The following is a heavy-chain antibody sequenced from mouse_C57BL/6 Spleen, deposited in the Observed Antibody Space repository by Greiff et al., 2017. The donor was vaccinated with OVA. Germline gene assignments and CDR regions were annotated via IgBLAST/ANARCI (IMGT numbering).Heavy chain of an antibody. J-gene: IGHJ2*01. Sequence: DVQLVESGGGLVKPGGSLKLSCAASGFTFSSYAMSWVRQTPEKRLEWVATISDGGSYTYYPDNVKGRFTISRDNAKNNLYLQMSHLKSEDTAMYYCARRRDYDGFDYWGQGTTLTVSS. V-gene: IGHV5-4*03. D-gene: IGHD2-4*01. CDR2: ISDGGSYT. CDR1: GFTFSSYA. CDR3: ARRRDYDGFDY.